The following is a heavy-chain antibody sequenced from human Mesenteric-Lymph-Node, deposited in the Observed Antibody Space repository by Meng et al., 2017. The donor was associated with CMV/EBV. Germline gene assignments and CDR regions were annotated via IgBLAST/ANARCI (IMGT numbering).Heavy chain of an antibody. CDR1: GYTFTSYD. CDR3: ARVRGATPVSYYGMDV. J-gene: IGHJ6*02. CDR2: MNPNSGNT. Sequence: ASVKVSCKASGYTFTSYDINWVRQATGQGLEWMGWMNPNSGNTGYAQKFQGRVTMTRDTSISTAYMELSRLRSDDTAVYYCARVRGATPVSYYGMDVWGQGTTVTVSS. V-gene: IGHV1-8*01. D-gene: IGHD2-15*01.